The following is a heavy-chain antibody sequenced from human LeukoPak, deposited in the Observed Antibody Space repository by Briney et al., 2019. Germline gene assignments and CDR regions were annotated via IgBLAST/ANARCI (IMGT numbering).Heavy chain of an antibody. CDR3: ARVTGYRIEDYFDY. CDR2: IYYSGST. J-gene: IGHJ4*02. CDR1: GGSISSYY. D-gene: IGHD6-13*01. Sequence: SETLSLTCTVSGGSISSYYWSWIRQPPGKGLEWIGYIYYSGSTSYNPSLKSRVTISVETSKNEFSLKLRSVTAADTAVHYCARVTGYRIEDYFDYWGQGTLVTVSS. V-gene: IGHV4-59*01.